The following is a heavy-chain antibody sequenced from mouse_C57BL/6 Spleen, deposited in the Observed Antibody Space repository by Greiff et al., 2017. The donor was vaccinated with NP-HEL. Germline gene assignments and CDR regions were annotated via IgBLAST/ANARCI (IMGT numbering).Heavy chain of an antibody. D-gene: IGHD1-2*01. Sequence: EVQLQQSGPELVKPGASVKISCKASGYTFTDYYMNWVKQSHGKSLEWIGDINPNNGGTSYNQKFKGKATLTVDKSSSTAYMELRSLTSEDSAVYYCARMKIIWGAYYFDYWGQGTTLTVSS. CDR1: GYTFTDYY. CDR3: ARMKIIWGAYYFDY. CDR2: INPNNGGT. J-gene: IGHJ2*01. V-gene: IGHV1-26*01.